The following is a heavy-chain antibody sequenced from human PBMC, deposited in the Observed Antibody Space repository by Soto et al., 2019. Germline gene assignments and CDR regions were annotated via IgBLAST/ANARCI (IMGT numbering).Heavy chain of an antibody. D-gene: IGHD1-1*01. CDR2: IYHSGST. CDR3: ERAMTTHCFDP. Sequence: SETLSLTCAVSGGSTSSGGYSWSWIRQPPGKGLEWIGYIYHSGSTYYNPSLKSRVTISVDRSKNQFSLKLSSVTAADTAVYYCERAMTTHCFDPWGQGTLVTVSS. V-gene: IGHV4-30-2*01. CDR1: GGSTSSGGYS. J-gene: IGHJ5*02.